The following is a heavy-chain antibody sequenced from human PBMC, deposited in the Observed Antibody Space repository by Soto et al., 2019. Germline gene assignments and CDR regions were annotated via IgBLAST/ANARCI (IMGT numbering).Heavy chain of an antibody. CDR3: ARGRTDYYGSGSPKYHWFDP. CDR1: GGSFSGYY. V-gene: IGHV4-34*01. CDR2: INHSGST. Sequence: SETLSLTCAVYGGSFSGYYSSWIRQPPGKGLEWIGEINHSGSTNYNPSLKSRVTISVDTSKNQFSLKLSSVTAADTAVYYCARGRTDYYGSGSPKYHWFDPWGQGTLVTVSS. J-gene: IGHJ5*02. D-gene: IGHD3-10*01.